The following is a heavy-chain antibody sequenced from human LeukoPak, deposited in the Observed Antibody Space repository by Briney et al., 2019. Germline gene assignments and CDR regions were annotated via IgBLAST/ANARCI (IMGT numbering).Heavy chain of an antibody. V-gene: IGHV4-39*01. D-gene: IGHD3-22*01. CDR1: GGSISSSSYY. CDR2: IYYSGST. Sequence: PSETLSLTCTVSGGSISSSSYYWGWIRQPPGKGLEWIGSIYYSGSTYYNPSLKSRVTISVDTSKNQFSLKLSSVTAADTAVYYCATTMIVVLHIGNWGQGTLVTVSS. CDR3: ATTMIVVLHIGN. J-gene: IGHJ4*02.